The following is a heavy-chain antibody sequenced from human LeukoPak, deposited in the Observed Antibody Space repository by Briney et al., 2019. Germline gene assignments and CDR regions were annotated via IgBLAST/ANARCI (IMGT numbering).Heavy chain of an antibody. CDR3: AREKYGSGSPFDY. V-gene: IGHV3-21*01. CDR1: GFTFSSYS. D-gene: IGHD3-10*01. Sequence: PGGSLRLSCAASGFTFSSYSMNWVRQAPGKGLEWVSSISSSSSYIYYADSVKGRFTISRDNAKNSLYLQMNSLRAEDTAAYYCAREKYGSGSPFDYWGQGTLVTVSS. J-gene: IGHJ4*02. CDR2: ISSSSSYI.